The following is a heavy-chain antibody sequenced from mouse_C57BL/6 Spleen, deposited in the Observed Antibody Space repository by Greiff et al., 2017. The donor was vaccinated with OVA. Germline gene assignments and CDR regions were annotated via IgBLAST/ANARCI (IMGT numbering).Heavy chain of an antibody. J-gene: IGHJ1*03. D-gene: IGHD1-1*01. CDR1: GYTFTSYW. V-gene: IGHV1-72*01. Sequence: QVQLQQSGAELVKPGASVKLSCKASGYTFTSYWMHWVKQRPGRGLEWIGRIDPNSGGTKYNEKFKSKATLTVDKPSSTAYMQLSSLTSEDSAVYYCAREFDGSSYDWYFDVWGTGTTVTVSS. CDR2: IDPNSGGT. CDR3: AREFDGSSYDWYFDV.